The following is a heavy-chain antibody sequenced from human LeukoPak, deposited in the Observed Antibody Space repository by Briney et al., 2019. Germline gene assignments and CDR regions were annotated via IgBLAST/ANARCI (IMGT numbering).Heavy chain of an antibody. Sequence: SETLSLTCTVSGGSISSYYWSWIRQPPGKGLEWIGYIYYSGSTNYNPSLKSRVTISVDTSKNQFSLQLNSVTPEDTAVYYCARDGVSSGWDRGFGYWGQGTLVTVSS. D-gene: IGHD6-19*01. J-gene: IGHJ4*02. CDR1: GGSISSYY. CDR3: ARDGVSSGWDRGFGY. V-gene: IGHV4-59*12. CDR2: IYYSGST.